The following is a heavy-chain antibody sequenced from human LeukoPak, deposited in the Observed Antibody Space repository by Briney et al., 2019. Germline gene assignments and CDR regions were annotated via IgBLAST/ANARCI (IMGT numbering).Heavy chain of an antibody. J-gene: IGHJ4*02. D-gene: IGHD4-17*01. V-gene: IGHV3-53*05. CDR3: AKRGDYGDYSYFDY. CDR2: IYSGGST. Sequence: GGSLRLSCAASGFTVSSNYMSWVRRAQGRGWGGVSVIYSGGSTYYADSVKGRFTISRDNAKNSLYLQMNSLRAEDTALYYCAKRGDYGDYSYFDYWGQGTLVTVSS. CDR1: GFTVSSNY.